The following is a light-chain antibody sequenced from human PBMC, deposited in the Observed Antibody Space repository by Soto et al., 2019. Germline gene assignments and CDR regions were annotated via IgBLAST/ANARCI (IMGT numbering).Light chain of an antibody. J-gene: IGKJ3*01. CDR3: QQYDNLPH. CDR1: QDISNY. V-gene: IGKV1-33*01. CDR2: DAS. Sequence: DIQMTQSPSSLSASVGDRVTITCQASQDISNYLNWYQQKPGKAPKLLIYDASNLETGVPSRFSGSGSGTDFTFTISRLQPEDIATYYCQQYDNLPHFGPGTKVDIK.